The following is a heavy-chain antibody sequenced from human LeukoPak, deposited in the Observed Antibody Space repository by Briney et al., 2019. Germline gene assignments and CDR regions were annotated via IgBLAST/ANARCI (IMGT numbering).Heavy chain of an antibody. D-gene: IGHD3-3*01. Sequence: SETLSLTCTVSGGSISRYYWSWIRQPPGKGLEWIGYIYYSGSTNYYASLKSRVTIIVETTKNQFSLKLSSVTAADTAVYYCARDQYDGDAFDVWGQGTMVSVS. CDR2: IYYSGST. CDR3: ARDQYDGDAFDV. V-gene: IGHV4-59*01. CDR1: GGSISRYY. J-gene: IGHJ3*01.